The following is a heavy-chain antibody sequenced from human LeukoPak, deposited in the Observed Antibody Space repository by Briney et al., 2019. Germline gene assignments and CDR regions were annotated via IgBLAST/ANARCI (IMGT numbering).Heavy chain of an antibody. CDR1: GFTFNTYA. V-gene: IGHV3-23*01. CDR3: AKAQRFLAYAHYFDY. CDR2: ISGSGGST. D-gene: IGHD2-21*01. J-gene: IGHJ4*02. Sequence: GGSLRLSCAASGFTFNTYAMSWVRQAPGKGLEWVSAISGSGGSTYYADSVKGRFTISRDNSKNTLYLQMNSLRAEDTAVYYCAKAQRFLAYAHYFDYWGQGTLVTVSS.